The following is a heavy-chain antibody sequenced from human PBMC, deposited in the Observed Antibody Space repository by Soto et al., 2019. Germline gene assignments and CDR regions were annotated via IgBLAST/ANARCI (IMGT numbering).Heavy chain of an antibody. J-gene: IGHJ6*03. V-gene: IGHV3-73*01. CDR3: TRHAGGQVEHSFYHYFMDV. CDR2: IRSKTNNYAT. Sequence: EVQLVESGGGLVQPGGSLKLACLASGFPLSDSAIHWVRKASGKGLAWVGRIRSKTNNYATKYGAPVRGRFTLSRDDSKNTAYLQMNNLESEYAAVYYCTRHAGGQVEHSFYHYFMDVWGKGTTVSV. D-gene: IGHD2-15*01. CDR1: GFPLSDSA.